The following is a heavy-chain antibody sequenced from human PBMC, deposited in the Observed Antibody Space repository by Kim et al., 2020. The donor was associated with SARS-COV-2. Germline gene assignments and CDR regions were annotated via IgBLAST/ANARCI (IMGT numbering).Heavy chain of an antibody. V-gene: IGHV4-38-2*02. D-gene: IGHD2-21*02. CDR3: ARDPGCGGDCYRLNWFDP. Sequence: SETLSLTCTVSGYSISSGYYWGWIRQPPGKGLEWIGSIYHSGSTYYNPSLKSRVTISVDTSKNQFSLKLSSVTAADTAVYYCARDPGCGGDCYRLNWFDPWGQGTLVTVSS. J-gene: IGHJ5*02. CDR2: IYHSGST. CDR1: GYSISSGYY.